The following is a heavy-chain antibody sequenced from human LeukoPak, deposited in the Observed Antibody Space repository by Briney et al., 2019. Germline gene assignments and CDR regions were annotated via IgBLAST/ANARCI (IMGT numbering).Heavy chain of an antibody. Sequence: PGGSLRLSCTVSGFSVSDNSMSWVRQAPGKGLEWVSFIYSGTTHYSDSVKGRFTISRDNSKNTLYLQMNSLRAEDTAVYYCASLLSGSRNDYWGQGTLVTVSS. D-gene: IGHD6-13*01. CDR3: ASLLSGSRNDY. CDR1: GFSVSDNS. J-gene: IGHJ4*02. V-gene: IGHV3-53*01. CDR2: IYSGTT.